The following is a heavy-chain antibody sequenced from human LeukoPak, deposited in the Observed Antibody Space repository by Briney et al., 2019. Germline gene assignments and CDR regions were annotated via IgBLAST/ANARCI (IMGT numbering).Heavy chain of an antibody. CDR2: ISGSGGST. CDR1: GFTFSSYA. CDR3: AKGYSSGWYGYYMDV. V-gene: IGHV3-23*01. D-gene: IGHD6-19*01. J-gene: IGHJ6*03. Sequence: PGGSLRLSCAASGFTFSSYAMSWVRQAPGKGLEWVSAISGSGGSTYYADSVKGRFTISRDNSKNTLYLQMSSLRAEDTAVHYCAKGYSSGWYGYYMDVWGKGTTVTVSS.